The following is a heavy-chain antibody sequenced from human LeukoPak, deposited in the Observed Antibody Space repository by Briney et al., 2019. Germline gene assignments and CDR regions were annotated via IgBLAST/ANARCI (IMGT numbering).Heavy chain of an antibody. CDR3: AKELAAAGTYYYYGMDV. D-gene: IGHD6-13*01. CDR2: ISYDGSNK. J-gene: IGHJ6*02. V-gene: IGHV3-30*18. CDR1: GFIFSSYG. Sequence: GRSLRLSCAGSGFIFSSYGMHGVRQAPGKGLEGVAVISYDGSNKYYADSVNGRFTISRDNSTNTLYLQMNSLRAEDTAVYYCAKELAAAGTYYYYGMDVWGQGTTVTVSS.